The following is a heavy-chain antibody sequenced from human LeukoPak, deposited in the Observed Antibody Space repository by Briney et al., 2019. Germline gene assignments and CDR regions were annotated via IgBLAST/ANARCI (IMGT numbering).Heavy chain of an antibody. CDR1: GGSITTYY. D-gene: IGHD3-10*01. CDR2: ISTSGSA. J-gene: IGHJ4*02. Sequence: PSETLSLTCTVSGGSITTYYWSWIRQPAGKGLEWIGHISTSGSANYNPSLRSRVTMSIDTSKNQFSLKLNSVTAADTAVYYCARVGGSGSLRTFDYWGQGTLVTVSS. CDR3: ARVGGSGSLRTFDY. V-gene: IGHV4-4*07.